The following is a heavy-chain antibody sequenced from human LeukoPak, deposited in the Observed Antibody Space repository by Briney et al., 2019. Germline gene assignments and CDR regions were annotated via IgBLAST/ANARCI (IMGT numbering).Heavy chain of an antibody. Sequence: SVKVFCKTSGGTFNNSAISWVRQAPGQGLEWLGGIMSLFGTAGYAQKFQGRVTITKDESTRTVYLEQTSLTPDDTAVYYCARDVHVDYGSGWFDPWGQGTLVSVSS. CDR2: IMSLFGTA. D-gene: IGHD4-17*01. CDR3: ARDVHVDYGSGWFDP. J-gene: IGHJ5*02. V-gene: IGHV1-69*05. CDR1: GGTFNNSA.